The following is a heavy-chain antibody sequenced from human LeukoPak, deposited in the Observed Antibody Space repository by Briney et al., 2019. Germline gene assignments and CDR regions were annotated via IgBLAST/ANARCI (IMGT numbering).Heavy chain of an antibody. CDR1: RFTFNTYT. V-gene: IGHV3-23*01. D-gene: IGHD6-13*01. J-gene: IGHJ4*02. CDR2: ISGSGGST. CDR3: AKDTRIAAAGTFDY. Sequence: GGSLRLSCAASRFTFNTYTMNWVRQAPGKGLEWVSAISGSGGSTYYADSVKGRFTISRDNSKNTLYLQMNSLRAEDTAVYYCAKDTRIAAAGTFDYWGQGTLVTVFS.